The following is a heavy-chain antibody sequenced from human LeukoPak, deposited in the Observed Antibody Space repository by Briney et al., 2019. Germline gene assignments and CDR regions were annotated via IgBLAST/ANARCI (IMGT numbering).Heavy chain of an antibody. J-gene: IGHJ3*02. V-gene: IGHV4-39*07. CDR2: IFYSGST. Sequence: SETLSLTCTVSSGSISTSNYYWGCARQPPGKALGWIGNIFYSGSTYYSPSLKSGVTISLDTSRNQFLLKLNSVAAAGTAGYYGAKYNGYGLIDIWGQGTMVTVSS. CDR1: SGSISTSNYY. D-gene: IGHD3-10*01. CDR3: AKYNGYGLIDI.